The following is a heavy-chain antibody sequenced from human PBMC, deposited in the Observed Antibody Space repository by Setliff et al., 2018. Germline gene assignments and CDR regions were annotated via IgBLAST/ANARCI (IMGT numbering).Heavy chain of an antibody. CDR3: ATTETYRYFDY. J-gene: IGHJ4*02. CDR1: GDSISSSRYY. Sequence: SETLSLTCTVSGDSISSSRYYWAWIRQPPGKGLEWIGYIYYSGTTYSNPSLKSRVTMSVDTSKNQFSLRLNSVTASDTAVYYFATTETYRYFDYWGQGTLVTVSS. CDR2: IYYSGTT. D-gene: IGHD1-1*01. V-gene: IGHV4-39*01.